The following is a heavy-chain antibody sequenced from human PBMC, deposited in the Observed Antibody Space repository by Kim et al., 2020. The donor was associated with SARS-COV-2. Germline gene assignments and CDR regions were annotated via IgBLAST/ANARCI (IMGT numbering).Heavy chain of an antibody. D-gene: IGHD5-12*01. CDR2: IDPSDSYT. CDR1: GYSFTSYW. CDR3: ATRRGYSGYDYVYFGMDV. V-gene: IGHV5-10-1*01. Sequence: GESLKISCKGSGYSFTSYWISWVRQMPGKGLEWMGRIDPSDSYTNYSPSFQGHVTISADKSISTAYLQWSSLKASDTAMYYCATRRGYSGYDYVYFGMDVWGQGTTVTVSS. J-gene: IGHJ6*02.